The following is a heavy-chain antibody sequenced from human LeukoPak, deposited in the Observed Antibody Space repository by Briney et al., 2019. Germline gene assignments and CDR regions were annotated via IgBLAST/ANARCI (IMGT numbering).Heavy chain of an antibody. V-gene: IGHV4-39*07. Sequence: KPSETLSLTCTVSGGSISSSSYYWGWIRQPPGKGLEWIGSIYYSGSTYYNPSLKSRVTISVDTSKNQFSLKLSSVTAADTAVYYCARESYSSSSSWFDPWGQGTLVTVSS. J-gene: IGHJ5*02. CDR1: GGSISSSSYY. CDR2: IYYSGST. CDR3: ARESYSSSSSWFDP. D-gene: IGHD6-6*01.